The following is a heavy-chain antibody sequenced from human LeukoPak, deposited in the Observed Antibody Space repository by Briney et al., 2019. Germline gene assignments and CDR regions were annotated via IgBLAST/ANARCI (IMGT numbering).Heavy chain of an antibody. CDR2: INHSGST. Sequence: PSETLSLTCAVYGGSFSGYYWSWIRQPPGKWLEWIGEINHSGSTNYNPSLRSRVTISVDTSKNQFSLKLSSVTAADTAVYYCARDSLYYYYYYMDVWGKGTAVTVSS. CDR1: GGSFSGYY. J-gene: IGHJ6*03. D-gene: IGHD2-15*01. V-gene: IGHV4-34*01. CDR3: ARDSLYYYYYYMDV.